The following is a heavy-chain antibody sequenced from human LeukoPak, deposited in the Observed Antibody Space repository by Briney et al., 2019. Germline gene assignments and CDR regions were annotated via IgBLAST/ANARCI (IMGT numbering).Heavy chain of an antibody. D-gene: IGHD3-3*01. CDR3: ARDNLLRGYYDFWSGYSPGGGNWFDP. J-gene: IGHJ5*02. Sequence: GGSLRLSCAASGFTFSDYYMSWIRQAPGKGLEGVSYISSSGSTIYYADSVKGRFTISRDNAKNSLYLQMNSLRAEDTAVYYCARDNLLRGYYDFWSGYSPGGGNWFDPWGQGTLVTVSS. CDR2: ISSSGSTI. CDR1: GFTFSDYY. V-gene: IGHV3-11*04.